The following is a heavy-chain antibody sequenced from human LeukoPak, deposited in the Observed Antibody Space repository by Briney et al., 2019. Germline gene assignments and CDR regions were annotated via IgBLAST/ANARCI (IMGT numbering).Heavy chain of an antibody. Sequence: SETLSLTCAVYGGSFSGYYWSWIRQPPGKGLEWIGEINHSGSTNYNPSLESRVTISVDTSKNQFSLKLSSVTAADTAVYYCARGVLRYFDSWLDPWGQGTLVTVSS. V-gene: IGHV4-34*01. J-gene: IGHJ5*02. CDR3: ARGVLRYFDSWLDP. D-gene: IGHD3-9*01. CDR2: INHSGST. CDR1: GGSFSGYY.